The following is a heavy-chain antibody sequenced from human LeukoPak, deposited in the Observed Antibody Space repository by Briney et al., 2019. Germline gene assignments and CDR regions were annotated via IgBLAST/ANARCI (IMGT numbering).Heavy chain of an antibody. Sequence: SETLSLTCTVSGGSISSSSYYWGWIRQPPGKGLEWIGNIYCSGSTCYIPSLKSRVTISVDTSKNQFSLKLSSVTAADTAVYYCARVARTSSWSAADYWGQGTLVTVSS. CDR2: IYCSGST. CDR1: GGSISSSSYY. D-gene: IGHD6-13*01. J-gene: IGHJ4*02. CDR3: ARVARTSSWSAADY. V-gene: IGHV4-39*07.